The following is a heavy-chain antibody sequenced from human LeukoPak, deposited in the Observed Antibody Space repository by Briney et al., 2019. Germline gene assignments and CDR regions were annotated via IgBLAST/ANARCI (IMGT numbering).Heavy chain of an antibody. CDR1: GGFIKNHY. J-gene: IGHJ6*02. V-gene: IGHV4-59*11. CDR2: ICYIGST. CDR3: ARVLRDYYYYGMDV. Sequence: PSETLSLTCTVSGGFIKNHYWSWIRQPPGKGLEWIGFICYIGSTNYNPSLKSRVTISVDTSKNQFSLKLSSVTAADTAVYYCARVLRDYYYYGMDVWGQGTTVTVSS.